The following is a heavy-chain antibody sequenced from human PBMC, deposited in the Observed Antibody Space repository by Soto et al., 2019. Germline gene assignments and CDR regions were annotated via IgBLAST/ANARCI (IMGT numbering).Heavy chain of an antibody. J-gene: IGHJ6*02. CDR1: WGTFRSYD. CDR3: ARCITMIVVSPYGMDV. V-gene: IGHV1-69*13. CDR2: NIPIFGTA. Sequence: GASGKVSCKASWGTFRSYDVRLVRQAPGRRLAWMGGNIPIFGTANYAQKFQGRVTITADESTSTAYMELSSLRSEDTAVYYCARCITMIVVSPYGMDVWGQGTTVTVSS. D-gene: IGHD3-22*01.